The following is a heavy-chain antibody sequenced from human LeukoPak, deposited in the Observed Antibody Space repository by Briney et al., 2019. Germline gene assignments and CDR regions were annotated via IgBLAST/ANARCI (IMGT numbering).Heavy chain of an antibody. Sequence: SETLSLTCAVYGGSFSGYYWSWIRQPPGKGLEWIGEINHSGSTHYNPPLKSRVTISVDTSKNQFSLKLSSVTAADTAVYYCARGRYNWNPWGQGTLVTVSS. CDR1: GGSFSGYY. CDR3: ARGRYNWNP. CDR2: INHSGST. V-gene: IGHV4-34*01. D-gene: IGHD1-20*01. J-gene: IGHJ5*02.